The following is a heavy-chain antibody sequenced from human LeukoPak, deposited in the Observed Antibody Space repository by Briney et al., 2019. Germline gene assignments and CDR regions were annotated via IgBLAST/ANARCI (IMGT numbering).Heavy chain of an antibody. CDR2: IYYSGST. CDR1: GGSISSGNYH. D-gene: IGHD6-13*01. V-gene: IGHV4-39*07. Sequence: SETLSLTCTVSGGSISSGNYHWSWMRQPPGKGLEWIGSIYYSGSTYYNPSLKSRVTISVDTSKNQFSLKLSSVTAADTAVYYCARVPRGFAAAGPEHWGQGTLVTVSS. CDR3: ARVPRGFAAAGPEH. J-gene: IGHJ1*01.